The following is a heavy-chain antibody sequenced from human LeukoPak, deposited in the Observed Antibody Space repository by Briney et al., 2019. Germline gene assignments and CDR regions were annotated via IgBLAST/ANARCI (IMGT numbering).Heavy chain of an antibody. D-gene: IGHD6-19*01. CDR3: ARLGYSSGWYVGNWFDP. J-gene: IGHJ5*02. CDR1: GGTFNSYA. V-gene: IGHV1-69*06. CDR2: IIPIFGTA. Sequence: SVKVSCKASGGTFNSYAISWVRQAPGQGLEWMGGIIPIFGTANYAQKFQGRVTITADKSTSTAYMELSSLRSEDTAVYYCARLGYSSGWYVGNWFDPWGQGTLVTVSS.